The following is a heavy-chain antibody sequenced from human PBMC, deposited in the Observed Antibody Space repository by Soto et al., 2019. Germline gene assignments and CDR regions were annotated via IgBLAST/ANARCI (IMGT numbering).Heavy chain of an antibody. CDR2: IYSGGST. V-gene: IGHV3-53*01. Sequence: XGSLILSCSASGFTVSSNYMSWVRQAPGKGLEWVSVIYSGGSTYYADSVKGRFTISRDNSKNTLYLQMNSLRAEDTAVYYCARHDRQLVLYYGMDVWGQGNTVTVSS. J-gene: IGHJ6*02. CDR3: ARHDRQLVLYYGMDV. CDR1: GFTVSSNY. D-gene: IGHD6-6*01.